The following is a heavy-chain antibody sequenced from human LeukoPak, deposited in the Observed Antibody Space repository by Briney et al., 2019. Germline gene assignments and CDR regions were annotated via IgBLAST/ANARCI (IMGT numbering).Heavy chain of an antibody. CDR2: IYYSGST. CDR3: ARCCSGGSCYSIFDY. V-gene: IGHV4-39*07. J-gene: IGHJ4*02. D-gene: IGHD2-15*01. Sequence: SETLSLTCTVSGGSISSSSYYWGWIRQPPGKGLEWIESIYYSGSTYYNPSLKSRVTISVDTSKNQFSLKLSSVTAADTAVYYCARCCSGGSCYSIFDYWGQGTLVTVSS. CDR1: GGSISSSSYY.